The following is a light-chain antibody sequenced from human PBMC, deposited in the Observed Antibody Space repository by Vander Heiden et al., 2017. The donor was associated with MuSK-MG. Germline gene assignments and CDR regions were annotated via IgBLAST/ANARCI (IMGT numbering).Light chain of an antibody. CDR1: QSVTSNS. CDR2: GAS. CDR3: QQYGRSPLP. Sequence: ETVLTQSPGTLPLSPGERATLSCRASQSVTSNSLAWYQQKPGQAPRLLIYGASSRATGIPDRFSGSGSGTDFTLTISRLVPEDFAVYYCQQYGRSPLPFGGRTKVEI. V-gene: IGKV3-20*01. J-gene: IGKJ4*01.